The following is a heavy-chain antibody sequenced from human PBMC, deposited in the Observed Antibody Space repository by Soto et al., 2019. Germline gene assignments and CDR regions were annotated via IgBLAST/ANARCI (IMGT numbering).Heavy chain of an antibody. V-gene: IGHV3-23*01. D-gene: IGHD3-9*01. J-gene: IGHJ4*02. CDR3: AKDRQQDGIWTFDF. CDR2: ILAGGTT. Sequence: GGSLRLSCAASGFTFTTYTMNWVRQAPGKGLEWVSGILAGGTTYYADSVKGRFTISRDHSQNSVFLQMSSLRDEDTAVYYCAKDRQQDGIWTFDFWGQGTLVTVSS. CDR1: GFTFTTYT.